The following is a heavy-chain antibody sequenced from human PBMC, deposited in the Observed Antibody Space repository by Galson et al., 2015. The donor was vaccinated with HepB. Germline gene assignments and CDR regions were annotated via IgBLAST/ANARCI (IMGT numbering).Heavy chain of an antibody. CDR1: GFTFSSYA. D-gene: IGHD3-16*01. CDR2: FGGPDRDQT. Sequence: SLRLSCAASGFTFSSYAMTWIRQAPGKGLEWVSGFGGPDRDQTFYADSVKGRFTISRDNSKNTLYLQMSDLRAEDTAIYYCARDEDYHLNNAYYDALEFWGRGTKVTVSS. J-gene: IGHJ3*01. CDR3: ARDEDYHLNNAYYDALEF. V-gene: IGHV3-23*01.